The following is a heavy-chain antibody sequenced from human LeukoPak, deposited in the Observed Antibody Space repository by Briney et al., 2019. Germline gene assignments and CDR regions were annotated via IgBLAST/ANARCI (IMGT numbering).Heavy chain of an antibody. V-gene: IGHV3-73*01. CDR3: TRPSFDSSVSGVVY. D-gene: IGHD3-22*01. J-gene: IGHJ4*02. Sequence: PGGSLRLSCAASEFTFSSYWMSWVRQASGKGLEWVGRIRSKANNYATTDVASVRGRFTISRDDSKNTAYLQMNSLKTEDTAVYYCTRPSFDSSVSGVVYWGQGTLVTVSS. CDR2: IRSKANNYAT. CDR1: EFTFSSYW.